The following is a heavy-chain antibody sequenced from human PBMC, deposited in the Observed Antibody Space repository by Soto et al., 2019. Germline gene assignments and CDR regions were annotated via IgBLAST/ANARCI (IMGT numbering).Heavy chain of an antibody. D-gene: IGHD3-9*01. CDR2: IIPIFGTA. CDR3: ARDFRRVDGLRYFDY. V-gene: IGHV1-69*13. CDR1: GGTFSSYA. Sequence: SVKVSCKASGGTFSSYAISWVRQAPGQGLEWMGGIIPIFGTANYAQKFQGRVTITADESTSTAYMELSSLRSEDTAVYYCARDFRRVDGLRYFDYWGQGTLVTVSS. J-gene: IGHJ4*02.